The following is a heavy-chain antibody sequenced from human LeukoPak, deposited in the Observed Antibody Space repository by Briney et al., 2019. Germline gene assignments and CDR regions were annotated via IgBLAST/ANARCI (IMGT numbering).Heavy chain of an antibody. CDR2: MNNDGRVI. CDR3: AREFEATGFWALDY. CDR1: GFNFNNYW. Sequence: GGSLRLSCTVSGFNFNNYWMHWVRQAPGKGLVWVSRMNNDGRVISYADSVNGRFTISRGNAKNTLYLQMNGLRAEDTAVYYCAREFEATGFWALDYWGQGTLVTASS. J-gene: IGHJ4*02. D-gene: IGHD3-16*01. V-gene: IGHV3-74*01.